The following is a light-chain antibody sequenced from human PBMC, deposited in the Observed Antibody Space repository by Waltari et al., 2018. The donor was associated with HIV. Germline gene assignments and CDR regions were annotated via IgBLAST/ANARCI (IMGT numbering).Light chain of an antibody. J-gene: IGLJ2*01. CDR1: NIAGRK. CDR3: QVWDESNEQVV. Sequence: YVLTQPPSVSVAPGQTARITCGGDNIAGRKVHWYQRRPGQAPALVVFDDSDWPSGIPERFSGSISGNTATLIISRVEDGDEADYYCQVWDESNEQVVFGGGTRLTVL. V-gene: IGLV3-21*02. CDR2: DDS.